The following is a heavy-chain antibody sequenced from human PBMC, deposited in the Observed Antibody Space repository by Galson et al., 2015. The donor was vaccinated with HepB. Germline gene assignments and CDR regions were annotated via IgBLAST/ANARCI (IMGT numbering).Heavy chain of an antibody. D-gene: IGHD1-26*01. CDR2: IGTAGDT. CDR3: ARGPYSGSYHYWYFDL. CDR1: GFTFSSYD. J-gene: IGHJ2*01. Sequence: SLRLSCAASGFTFSSYDMHWVRQATGKGLEWVSAIGTAGDTYYPGSVKGRFTISRENAKNSLYLQMNSLRAGDTAVYYCARGPYSGSYHYWYFDLWGRGTLVTVSS. V-gene: IGHV3-13*04.